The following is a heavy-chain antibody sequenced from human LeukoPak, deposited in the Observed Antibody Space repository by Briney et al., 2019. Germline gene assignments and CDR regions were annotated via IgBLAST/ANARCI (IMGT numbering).Heavy chain of an antibody. V-gene: IGHV4-61*02. CDR3: ARTSRATDGGSGSEFDY. CDR1: GGSLSSGSYY. J-gene: IGHJ4*02. D-gene: IGHD3-10*01. CDR2: IYTGGST. Sequence: SETLSLTCTVSGGSLSSGSYYWSWIRQPAGKGLEWIGRIYTGGSTNYNPSLKSRVTISVDTSKNQFSLKLSSVTAADTAVYYCARTSRATDGGSGSEFDYWGQGTLVTVSS.